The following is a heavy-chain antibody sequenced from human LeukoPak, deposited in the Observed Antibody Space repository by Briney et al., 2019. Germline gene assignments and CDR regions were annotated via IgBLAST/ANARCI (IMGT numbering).Heavy chain of an antibody. D-gene: IGHD3-10*01. V-gene: IGHV4-4*07. CDR1: GGSISSYY. Sequence: SETLSLTCTVSGGSISSYYWSWIRQPAGKGLEWIGRIYTSGSTNYNPSLKSRVTMSVDTSKNQFSLKLSSVTAADTAVYYCAREYSGFGKLLRYGWFDPWGQGTLVTVSS. CDR2: IYTSGST. CDR3: AREYSGFGKLLRYGWFDP. J-gene: IGHJ5*02.